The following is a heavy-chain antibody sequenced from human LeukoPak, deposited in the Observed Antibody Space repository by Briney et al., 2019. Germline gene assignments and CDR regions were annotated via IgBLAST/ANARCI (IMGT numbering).Heavy chain of an antibody. CDR2: ISGSGGST. CDR1: GFTFSSYA. D-gene: IGHD5-18*01. V-gene: IGHV3-23*01. J-gene: IGHJ4*02. Sequence: GGSLRLSCAASGFTFSSYAMSWVRQAPGKGLEWVSSISGSGGSTYYAGSVKGRFTISRDNSKNTLYLQMNSLRAEDTAVYYCARSPRYNRYYFDYWGQGTLVTVSS. CDR3: ARSPRYNRYYFDY.